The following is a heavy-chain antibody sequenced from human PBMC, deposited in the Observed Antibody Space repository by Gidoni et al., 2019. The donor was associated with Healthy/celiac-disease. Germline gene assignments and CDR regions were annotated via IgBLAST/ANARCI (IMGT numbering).Heavy chain of an antibody. CDR2: IWYDGSNK. D-gene: IGHD4-17*01. Sequence: QVQLVESGGGVVQPGRSLRLSCAASGFPFSSYGMHWVRQAPGKGLEWVAVIWYDGSNKYYADSVKGRFTISRDNSKNTLYLQMNSLRAEDTAVYYCARDSGATVTRYYFDYWGQGTLVTVSS. CDR3: ARDSGATVTRYYFDY. CDR1: GFPFSSYG. J-gene: IGHJ4*02. V-gene: IGHV3-33*01.